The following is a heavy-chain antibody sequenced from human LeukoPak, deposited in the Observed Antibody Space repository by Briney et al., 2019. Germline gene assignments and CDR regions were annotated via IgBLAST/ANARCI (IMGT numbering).Heavy chain of an antibody. V-gene: IGHV1-3*01. D-gene: IGHD6-13*01. Sequence: GASVKVSCKASGYTFTSYTMHWVRQAPGQRLEWMGWINAGNGNTKYSEKFQGRVTINRDTSATTAYMELSSLRSEDTAVYYCAKWGGAAAGFDYWGQGTLVTVSS. J-gene: IGHJ4*02. CDR1: GYTFTSYT. CDR2: INAGNGNT. CDR3: AKWGGAAAGFDY.